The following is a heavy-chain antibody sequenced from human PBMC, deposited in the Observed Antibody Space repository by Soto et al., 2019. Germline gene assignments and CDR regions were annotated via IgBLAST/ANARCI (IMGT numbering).Heavy chain of an antibody. D-gene: IGHD3-16*01. CDR1: GYAFSDYY. J-gene: IGHJ6*02. V-gene: IGHV1-46*04. CDR2: INPTGGST. Sequence: QVHLAQSGAEVKKPGASVKVSCKASGYAFSDYYIHWVRQAPGQGLEWMGIINPTGGSTKYAQKLQGRVNMTRERSTSTVYRELRSLISEDTAVYYCAREDGLPFGGVAYYHVMDVWGQGT. CDR3: AREDGLPFGGVAYYHVMDV.